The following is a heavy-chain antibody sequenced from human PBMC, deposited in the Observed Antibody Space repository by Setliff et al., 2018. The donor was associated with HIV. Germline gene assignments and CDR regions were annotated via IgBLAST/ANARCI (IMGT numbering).Heavy chain of an antibody. CDR3: ARAPARMGGTTSLDY. V-gene: IGHV4-39*01. CDR1: AGSIRSSTYY. Sequence: PSETLSLTCTVSAGSIRSSTYYWAWIRQPPGKGLEWIGTIYYSGSTYYNPSLKSRATISVETSKNQFSLKLTSVTAAETAVYYCARAPARMGGTTSLDYWGQGTLVTVSS. J-gene: IGHJ4*02. CDR2: IYYSGST. D-gene: IGHD1-1*01.